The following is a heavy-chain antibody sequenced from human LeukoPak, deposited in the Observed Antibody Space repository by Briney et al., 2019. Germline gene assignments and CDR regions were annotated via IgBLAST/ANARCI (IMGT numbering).Heavy chain of an antibody. CDR3: ARAVHFSSTKLDY. CDR2: IYHSGST. V-gene: IGHV4-59*08. CDR1: GGSISSYY. J-gene: IGHJ4*01. D-gene: IGHD2-2*01. Sequence: SETLSLTCTVSGGSISSYYWSWIRQPPGKGLDWIGSIYHSGSTYYNPSLKGRVSISVDTSKNQFSLRLNSETAADTAVYYCARAVHFSSTKLDYWGQGTLVTVSS.